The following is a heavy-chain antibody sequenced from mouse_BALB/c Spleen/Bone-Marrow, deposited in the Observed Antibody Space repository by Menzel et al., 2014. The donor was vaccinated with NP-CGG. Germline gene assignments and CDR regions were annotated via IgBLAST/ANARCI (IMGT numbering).Heavy chain of an antibody. CDR3: AKNYYYGYVAY. D-gene: IGHD1-2*01. CDR1: GFDFSIYW. CDR2: INPDSNTK. Sequence: EVKLMESGGGLVQPGGSLKLSCAASGFDFSIYWMTWVRQAPGKGLEWIGEINPDSNTKNYTPSLKDKFIISRDNAKNTLHLQMSKVRSEDTALYYCAKNYYYGYVAYWGQGTLVTVSA. J-gene: IGHJ3*01. V-gene: IGHV4-1*02.